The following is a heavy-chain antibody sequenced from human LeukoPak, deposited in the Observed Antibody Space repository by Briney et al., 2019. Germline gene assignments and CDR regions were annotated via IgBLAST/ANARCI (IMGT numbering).Heavy chain of an antibody. CDR1: GFTFSSYA. Sequence: GRSLRLSCAASGFTFSSYAMHWVRQAPGKGLEWVAVISYDGSNKYYADSVKGRFTISRDNSKNTLYLQMNSLRAEDTAVYYCARDLARTAMVHNWFDPWGQGTLVTVSS. V-gene: IGHV3-30-3*01. CDR3: ARDLARTAMVHNWFDP. J-gene: IGHJ5*02. D-gene: IGHD5-18*01. CDR2: ISYDGSNK.